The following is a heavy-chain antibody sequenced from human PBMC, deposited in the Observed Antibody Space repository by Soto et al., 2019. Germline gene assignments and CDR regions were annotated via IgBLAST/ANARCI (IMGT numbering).Heavy chain of an antibody. V-gene: IGHV1-2*02. CDR2: VNPNSGDT. CDR3: ARANSGDDDEFDY. Sequence: ASVKVSCKASGYAFSGYYIHWVRQPPGQGLEWMGWVNPNSGDTDYAQKFQGRVTMTRDTSITSAYLDLTRLRSDDTATYFCARANSGDDDEFDYWGQGTPVTVSS. D-gene: IGHD5-12*01. J-gene: IGHJ4*02. CDR1: GYAFSGYY.